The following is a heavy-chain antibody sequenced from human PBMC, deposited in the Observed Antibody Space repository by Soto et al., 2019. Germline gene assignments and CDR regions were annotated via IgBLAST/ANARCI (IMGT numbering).Heavy chain of an antibody. CDR3: ARGQEGIVATH. D-gene: IGHD5-12*01. Sequence: QVQLQQWGAGLLKPSETLSLTCAVNGGSLTGYYWSWIRQPPGKGLEWIGEIKDGGSTNYSPSLRGRATISSVTSNNQFSLKLNSVTAADTAVYYCARGQEGIVATHWDQGALVTVSS. CDR1: GGSLTGYY. J-gene: IGHJ4*02. V-gene: IGHV4-34*01. CDR2: IKDGGST.